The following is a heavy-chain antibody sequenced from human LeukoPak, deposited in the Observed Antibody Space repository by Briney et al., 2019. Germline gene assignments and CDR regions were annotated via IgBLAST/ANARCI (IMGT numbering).Heavy chain of an antibody. V-gene: IGHV3-23*01. CDR1: GFTFSSYA. Sequence: GGSLRLSCTDSGFTFSSYALAWVRQAPGKGLEWVAAVTSRGVGTHYADSVKGRFTISRNNSKNTIYLQMNSLRAEDTAIYYCGSDPNGDYVGALGYWGRGTLVTVSS. D-gene: IGHD4-17*01. CDR2: VTSRGVGT. J-gene: IGHJ4*01. CDR3: GSDPNGDYVGALGY.